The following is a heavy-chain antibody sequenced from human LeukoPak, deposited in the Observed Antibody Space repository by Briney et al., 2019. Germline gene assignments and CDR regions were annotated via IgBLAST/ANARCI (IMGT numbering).Heavy chain of an antibody. CDR1: GAPITTSNHY. D-gene: IGHD1-26*01. J-gene: IGHJ4*02. Sequence: SETLSLTCTVSGAPITTSNHYWGWIRQTPGKTLEWIANIYYSGHTLYNPSLKSRALISVDTSSNQFSLRLSSVTAADTAVYYCAAPSGPTYYSPVDFWGQGTSVSVSS. CDR3: AAPSGPTYYSPVDF. CDR2: IYYSGHT. V-gene: IGHV4-39*01.